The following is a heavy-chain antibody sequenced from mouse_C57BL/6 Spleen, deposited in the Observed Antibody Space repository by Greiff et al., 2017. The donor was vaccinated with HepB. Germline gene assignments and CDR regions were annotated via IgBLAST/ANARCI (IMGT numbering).Heavy chain of an antibody. J-gene: IGHJ2*01. CDR2: IDPSDSYT. D-gene: IGHD1-1*01. V-gene: IGHV1-50*01. CDR1: GYTFTSYW. Sequence: QVQLQQPGAELVKPGASVKLSCKASGYTFTSYWMQWVKQRPGQGLEWIGEIDPSDSYTNYNQKFKGKATLTVDTSSSPAYMQLSSRTSEDSAVYYCARRSEYYGSSIDYWGQGTTLTVSS. CDR3: ARRSEYYGSSIDY.